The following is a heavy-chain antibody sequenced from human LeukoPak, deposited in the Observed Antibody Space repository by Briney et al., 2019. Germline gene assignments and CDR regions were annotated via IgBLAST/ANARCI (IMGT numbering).Heavy chain of an antibody. V-gene: IGHV1-8*01. CDR1: GYTFTSND. D-gene: IGHD1-26*01. CDR2: MNPNSGNT. J-gene: IGHJ3*02. CDR3: ARSGSFNSDAFDI. Sequence: ASVKVSCKAPGYTFTSNDINWVRQATGQGLEWRGWMNPNSGNTGYAQKFQGRVTMTRNTSISTAYIELSSLRSEDTAVYYCARSGSFNSDAFDIWGQGTMVTVSS.